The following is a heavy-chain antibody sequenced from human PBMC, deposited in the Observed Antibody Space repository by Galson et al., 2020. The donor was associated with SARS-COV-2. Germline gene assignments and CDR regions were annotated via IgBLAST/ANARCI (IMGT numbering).Heavy chain of an antibody. D-gene: IGHD3-22*01. CDR2: ISVYNGNT. Sequence: ASVKVSCKASGYPFTTYGVSWVRQAPGQGLEWMGWISVYNGNTNYEQKFQGRVTMTTDTSTSTSYLELRSLRLDDTAVYYCGRDLRDYYDSSAIDFWGQGTLVTVSS. V-gene: IGHV1-18*01. J-gene: IGHJ4*02. CDR1: GYPFTTYG. CDR3: GRDLRDYYDSSAIDF.